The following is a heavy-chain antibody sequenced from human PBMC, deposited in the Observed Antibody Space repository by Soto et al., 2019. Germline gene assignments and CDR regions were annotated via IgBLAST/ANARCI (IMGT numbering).Heavy chain of an antibody. V-gene: IGHV3-48*02. CDR2: ISSSSSTI. Sequence: EVQLVESGGGLVQPGGSLRLSCAASGFTFSSYSMNWVRQAPGKGLEWVSYISSSSSTIYYADSEKGRFTISRDNAKNSLYLQMNSLRDEDTAVYYCARDRVEGYCSSTSCHVPPGMGMDVWGQGTTVTVSS. CDR1: GFTFSSYS. J-gene: IGHJ6*02. D-gene: IGHD2-2*01. CDR3: ARDRVEGYCSSTSCHVPPGMGMDV.